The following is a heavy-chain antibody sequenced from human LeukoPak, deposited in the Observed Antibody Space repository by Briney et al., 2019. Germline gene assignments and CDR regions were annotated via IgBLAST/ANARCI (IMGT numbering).Heavy chain of an antibody. J-gene: IGHJ4*02. CDR1: GYTFSSYG. Sequence: ASVKVSCKASGYTFSSYGMNWVRQAPGQGLEWMGGINTNTGNPTYAQGFTGRFVFSLDTSVSTAYLQISSLKAEDTAVYYCARRDHSGSYQISPGDFDYWGQGTLVTVSS. CDR2: INTNTGNP. CDR3: ARRDHSGSYQISPGDFDY. D-gene: IGHD1-26*01. V-gene: IGHV7-4-1*02.